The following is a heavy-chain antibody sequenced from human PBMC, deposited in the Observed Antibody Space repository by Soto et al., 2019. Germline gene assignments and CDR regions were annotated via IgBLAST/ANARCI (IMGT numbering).Heavy chain of an antibody. Sequence: PSETLSLTCTVSGGSVSSGSYYWSWIRQPPGKELEWIGYIYYSGSTNYNPSLKSRVTISVDTSKNQFSLKLTSVTAADTAVYYCARVSPRQLLFDYWGQGTLVTVSS. J-gene: IGHJ4*02. CDR1: GGSVSSGSYY. CDR2: IYYSGST. V-gene: IGHV4-61*01. D-gene: IGHD5-18*01. CDR3: ARVSPRQLLFDY.